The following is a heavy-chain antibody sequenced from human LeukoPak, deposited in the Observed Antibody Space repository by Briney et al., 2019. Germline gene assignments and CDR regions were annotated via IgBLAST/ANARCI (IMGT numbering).Heavy chain of an antibody. Sequence: VQPGGSLRLSCAASGFTFSSYAMSWVRQAPGKGLEWVSAISGSGGSTYYADSVKGRFTISRDNAKNSLYLQMNSLRAEDTAVYYCARYDFWSGYLPYYYGMDVWGQGTTVTVSS. CDR2: ISGSGGST. D-gene: IGHD3-3*01. J-gene: IGHJ6*02. V-gene: IGHV3-23*01. CDR3: ARYDFWSGYLPYYYGMDV. CDR1: GFTFSSYA.